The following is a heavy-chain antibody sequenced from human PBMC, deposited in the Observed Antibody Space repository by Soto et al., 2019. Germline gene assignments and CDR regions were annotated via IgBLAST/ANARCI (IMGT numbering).Heavy chain of an antibody. D-gene: IGHD1-7*01. CDR3: AKDRWNYDYFDF. CDR2: ISGSGEST. CDR1: RFTFSDYS. Sequence: GSLRLSCAASRFTFSDYSMNWVRQAPGKGLEWVSTISGSGESTYYADSVKGRFTISRDNSKSTLYLQMNSLRAEDTAVYYCAKDRWNYDYFDFWGQGTLVTVSS. J-gene: IGHJ4*02. V-gene: IGHV3-23*01.